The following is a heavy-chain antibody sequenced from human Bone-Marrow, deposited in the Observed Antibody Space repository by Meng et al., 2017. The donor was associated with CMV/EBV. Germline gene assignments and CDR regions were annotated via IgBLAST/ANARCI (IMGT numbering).Heavy chain of an antibody. Sequence: SVKVSCKASGGTFSSYAISWVQQAPGQGLEWMGGIIPILGIANYAQKFQGRVTITADKSTSTAYMELSSLRSEDTAVYYCARLKDIVVVPAATEGDYYYYGMDVWGQESTVTVSS. CDR3: ARLKDIVVVPAATEGDYYYYGMDV. J-gene: IGHJ6*01. D-gene: IGHD2-2*01. CDR2: IIPILGIA. V-gene: IGHV1-69*10. CDR1: GGTFSSYA.